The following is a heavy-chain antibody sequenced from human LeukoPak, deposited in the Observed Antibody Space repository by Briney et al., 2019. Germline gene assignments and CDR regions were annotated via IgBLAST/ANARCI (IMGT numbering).Heavy chain of an antibody. Sequence: GGSLRLSCAASGFTFSSYAMSWVRQAPGKGLEWVSAISGSGGSTYYADSVKGRFTISRDNSKNTLYLQMNSLRAEDTAVYYCAKWGYYYDSSGPGAFDIWGQGTMVTVS. CDR1: GFTFSSYA. D-gene: IGHD3-22*01. CDR2: ISGSGGST. V-gene: IGHV3-23*01. CDR3: AKWGYYYDSSGPGAFDI. J-gene: IGHJ3*02.